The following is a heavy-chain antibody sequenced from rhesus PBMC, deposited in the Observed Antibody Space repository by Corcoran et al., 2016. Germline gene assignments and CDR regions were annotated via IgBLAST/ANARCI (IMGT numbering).Heavy chain of an antibody. V-gene: IGHV4-173*01. J-gene: IGHJ4*01. Sequence: QLQLQESGPGLVQPSETLSLTCAVSGGSISSHYWSWHRQPPGKGLERIGRAAVRGGSTKYNPSIKSRVTSSTDTSKNQFSLKLSSVTAADTAVYYCARAIGIAADAFDDWGQGVLVTVSS. CDR3: ARAIGIAADAFDD. CDR1: GGSISSHY. CDR2: AAVRGGST. D-gene: IGHD6-19*01.